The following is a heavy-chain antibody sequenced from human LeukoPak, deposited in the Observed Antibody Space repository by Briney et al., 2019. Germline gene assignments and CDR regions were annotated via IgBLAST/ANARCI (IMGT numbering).Heavy chain of an antibody. V-gene: IGHV4-61*08. CDR3: ARENYDILTGYSSIDY. CDR2: IYYSGST. J-gene: IGHJ4*02. D-gene: IGHD3-9*01. CDR1: GGSISSGDYY. Sequence: PSQTLSLTCTVSGGSISSGDYYWSWIRQPPGKGLEWIGYIYYSGSTNYNPSLKGRVTISVDTSKNQSSLKLSSVTAADTAVYYCARENYDILTGYSSIDYWGQGTLVTVSS.